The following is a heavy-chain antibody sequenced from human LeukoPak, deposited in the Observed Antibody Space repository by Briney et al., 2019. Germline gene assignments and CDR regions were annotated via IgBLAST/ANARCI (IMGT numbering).Heavy chain of an antibody. D-gene: IGHD3-16*01. CDR2: ISYDGSNS. V-gene: IGHV3-30-3*01. J-gene: IGHJ4*02. Sequence: GGSLRLSCAASGFTFSSYAMHWVRQAPGKGLEWVALISYDGSNSHYADSVKGRFTISRDYSKNTLYLQMNTLRAEDTAAYYCAPSSGGSHPYFDYWGQGTLVTVPS. CDR1: GFTFSSYA. CDR3: APSSGGSHPYFDY.